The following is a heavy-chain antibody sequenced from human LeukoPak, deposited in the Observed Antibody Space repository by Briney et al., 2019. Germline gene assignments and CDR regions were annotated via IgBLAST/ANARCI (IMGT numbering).Heavy chain of an antibody. J-gene: IGHJ4*02. V-gene: IGHV1-2*02. CDR2: INPNSGGK. CDR3: ARGYSYDSSRYYQLDFDY. CDR1: GYTFTGYY. Sequence: ASVKVSCKASGYTFTGYYMHWVRQAPGQGLEWMGWINPNSGGKNYAQKFQGRVTMTSDTSISTAYMELSRLRSDDTAVYYCARGYSYDSSRYYQLDFDYWGQGTLVTVSS. D-gene: IGHD3-22*01.